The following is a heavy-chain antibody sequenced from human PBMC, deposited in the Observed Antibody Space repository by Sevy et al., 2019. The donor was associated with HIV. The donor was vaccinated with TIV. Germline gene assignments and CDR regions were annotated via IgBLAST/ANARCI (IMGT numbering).Heavy chain of an antibody. V-gene: IGHV3-7*01. CDR2: IKQDAGQK. D-gene: IGHD1-7*01. CDR1: GFTFSKYW. Sequence: GESLKISCAASGFTFSKYWMGWVRQAPGKGLEWVANIKQDAGQKYYVDSVKGLFTISRDNAKNSLYLQMNSLRAEDTAVYFCARDDGNYYFHYWGQGTLVTVSS. CDR3: ARDDGNYYFHY. J-gene: IGHJ4*02.